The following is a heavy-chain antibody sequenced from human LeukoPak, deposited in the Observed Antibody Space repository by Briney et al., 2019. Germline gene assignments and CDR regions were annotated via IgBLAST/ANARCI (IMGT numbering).Heavy chain of an antibody. CDR1: GFTFSSYW. V-gene: IGHV3-7*03. Sequence: GGTLRLSCAASGFTFSSYWMNWARQAPGKGLEWVASINHNGNVNYYVDTVKGRFTISRDNAKNSLYLQMSNLRAEDTAVYFCARGGGLDVWGQGATVTVSS. J-gene: IGHJ6*02. CDR2: INHNGNVN. CDR3: ARGGGLDV. D-gene: IGHD3-16*01.